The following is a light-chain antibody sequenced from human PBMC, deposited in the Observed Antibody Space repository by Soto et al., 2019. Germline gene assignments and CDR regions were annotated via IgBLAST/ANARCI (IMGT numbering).Light chain of an antibody. CDR2: DAS. Sequence: EIVLTQSPATLSLSPGESATLWCMASRSVSNYLAWYQQKPGQAPRLLIYDASSRPTDIPARFSGSGSGTDFTLTISSLEPEDFAVYYCQQRSNWPPTFGPGTKVDIK. CDR3: QQRSNWPPT. V-gene: IGKV3-11*01. CDR1: RSVSNY. J-gene: IGKJ3*01.